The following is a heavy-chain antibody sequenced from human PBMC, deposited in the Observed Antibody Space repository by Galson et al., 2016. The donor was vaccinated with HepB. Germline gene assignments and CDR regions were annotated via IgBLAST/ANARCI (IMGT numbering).Heavy chain of an antibody. CDR2: IKRDGSEE. CDR3: ARDKTYYGSGSYGSGSYFDAFDI. J-gene: IGHJ3*02. V-gene: IGHV3-7*03. D-gene: IGHD3-10*01. CDR1: GFTFSTYW. Sequence: SLRLSCAASGFTFSTYWMTWVRQAPGKGLEWVANIKRDGSEENYVDSVKGRFTISRDNAKNSLHLQMNSLRDEYTAVYYCARDKTYYGSGSYGSGSYFDAFDIWGQGTMVTVSS.